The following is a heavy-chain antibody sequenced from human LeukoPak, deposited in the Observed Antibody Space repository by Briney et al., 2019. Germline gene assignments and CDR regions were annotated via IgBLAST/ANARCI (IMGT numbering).Heavy chain of an antibody. V-gene: IGHV1-2*02. CDR3: ARDGDTYGYYYYGLDV. CDR1: GYTFTCYY. Sequence: ASVKVSCKASGYTFTCYYMHWVRQAPGQGLEWMGWINPNSGGTKYAQTFKGRVTMTRDTSISTAYMELSSLRSDDTAVYYCARDGDTYGYYYYGLDVWGQGTTVTVSS. D-gene: IGHD5-18*01. J-gene: IGHJ6*02. CDR2: INPNSGGT.